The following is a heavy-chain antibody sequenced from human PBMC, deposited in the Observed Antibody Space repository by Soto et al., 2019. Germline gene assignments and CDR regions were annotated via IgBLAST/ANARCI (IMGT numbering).Heavy chain of an antibody. J-gene: IGHJ4*02. CDR2: ISSSSATI. V-gene: IGHV3-48*02. D-gene: IGHD2-15*01. Sequence: EVQLVESGGGLVQPGGSLRFSCAASGFTFSTYGMNWVRQAPGKGLEWVSYISSSSATIYYADSVKGRFTISRDNAKNSLYLQMNSLRDEDTAVYYCARDGGDCSGGSCYSNYFDYWGQGTLVIVSS. CDR1: GFTFSTYG. CDR3: ARDGGDCSGGSCYSNYFDY.